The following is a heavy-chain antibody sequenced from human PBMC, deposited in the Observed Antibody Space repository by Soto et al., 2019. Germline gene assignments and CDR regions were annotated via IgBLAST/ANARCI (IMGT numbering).Heavy chain of an antibody. CDR3: AREVRCGFTGIFDQ. Sequence: QVQLQGSGPGQVKPSETLSLTYTVSGDSISDYFYWSWIRQPAGKGLEWIGRIYTDGTTKYNPSLKSRVTLLLDKSKNQFSLRLSSVTAADSAVYYVAREVRCGFTGIFDQWGRGSRVTVSS. V-gene: IGHV4-4*07. CDR1: GDSISDYFY. J-gene: IGHJ4*02. D-gene: IGHD2-21*01. CDR2: IYTDGTT.